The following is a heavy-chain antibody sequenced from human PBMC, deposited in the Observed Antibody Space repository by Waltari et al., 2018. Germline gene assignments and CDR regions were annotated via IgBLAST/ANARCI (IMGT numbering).Heavy chain of an antibody. CDR2: IKQDGSEK. CDR1: GFTFSRYW. D-gene: IGHD6-25*01. V-gene: IGHV3-7*01. Sequence: EVQLVESGGGLVQPGGSLRLSCAASGFTFSRYWMSWVRQAPGKGLEWVANIKQDGSEKYYVDSVKGRFTISRDNAKNSLYLQMNSLRAEDTAVYYCARVSTSANDYWGQGTLVTVSS. J-gene: IGHJ4*02. CDR3: ARVSTSANDY.